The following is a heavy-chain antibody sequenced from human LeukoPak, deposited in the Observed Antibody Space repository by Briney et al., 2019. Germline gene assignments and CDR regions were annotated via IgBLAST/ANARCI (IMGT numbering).Heavy chain of an antibody. J-gene: IGHJ4*02. CDR3: ARDRGGSYDPYYFDY. CDR1: GGSISSSNW. D-gene: IGHD1-26*01. CDR2: IYRSGST. Sequence: PSETLSLTCAVSGGSISSSNWWSWVRQPPGKGLEWIGEIYRSGSTNYNPSLKSRVTISVDKSKNQFSLKLSSVTAADTAMYYCARDRGGSYDPYYFDYWGQGTLVTVSS. V-gene: IGHV4-4*02.